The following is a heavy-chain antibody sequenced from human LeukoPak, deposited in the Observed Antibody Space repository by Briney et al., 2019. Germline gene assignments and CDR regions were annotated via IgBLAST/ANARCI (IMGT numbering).Heavy chain of an antibody. D-gene: IGHD6-6*01. CDR2: IYHSGST. CDR1: GGSISSGGYY. CDR3: ARGNPMGAALRVAFDI. Sequence: SETLSLTCTVSGGSISSGGYYWSWIRQPPGKGLEWIGYIYHSGSTYYNPSLKSRVTISVDRSKNQFSLKLSSVTAADTAVYYCARGNPMGAALRVAFDIWGQGTMVTVSS. J-gene: IGHJ3*02. V-gene: IGHV4-30-2*01.